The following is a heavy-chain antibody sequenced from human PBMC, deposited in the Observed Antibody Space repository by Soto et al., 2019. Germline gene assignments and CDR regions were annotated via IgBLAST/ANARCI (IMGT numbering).Heavy chain of an antibody. V-gene: IGHV3-23*01. J-gene: IGHJ4*02. CDR2: ISATGVKT. Sequence: EVQVLESGGGLVQPGGSLRLSCAASGFTFSNYAMNWVRQAPGKGLEWVSGISATGVKTYSADSVKGRFTMSRDNSKEAVYLEKNSLRAEDTAVYYCTKSRSAIIYYFDFWGLGALVTVSS. D-gene: IGHD3-10*01. CDR1: GFTFSNYA. CDR3: TKSRSAIIYYFDF.